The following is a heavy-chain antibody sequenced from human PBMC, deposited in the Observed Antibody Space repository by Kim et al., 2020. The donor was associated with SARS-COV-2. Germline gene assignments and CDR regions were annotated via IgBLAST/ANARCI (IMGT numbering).Heavy chain of an antibody. V-gene: IGHV3-9*01. CDR3: ARDFTPAPQMYYFYY. D-gene: IGHD2-2*01. Sequence: GGSLRLSCAASGFTFDDYAMHWVRLVPGKGLEWVSGITWNSCSIGSADSVKGRFSISRNNAKNSLYLQMNSLRPEDTDLYYCARDFTPAPQMYYFYYWGKGTVVSVSS. J-gene: IGHJ4*02. CDR1: GFTFDDYA. CDR2: ITWNSCSI.